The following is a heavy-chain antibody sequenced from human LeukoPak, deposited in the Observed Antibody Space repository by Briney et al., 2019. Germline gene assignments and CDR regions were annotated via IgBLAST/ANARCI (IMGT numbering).Heavy chain of an antibody. D-gene: IGHD3-10*01. CDR2: INHSGST. CDR3: ARYTVVHWYFDV. J-gene: IGHJ2*01. V-gene: IGHV4-34*01. Sequence: KPSETLSLTCAVYGGSFSGYYWSWTRQPPGKGREWIGEINHSGSTNYNPSLKSRVTISVDTSKNQFSLKLSSVTAADTAVYYCARYTVVHWYFDVWGRGTLVTVSS. CDR1: GGSFSGYY.